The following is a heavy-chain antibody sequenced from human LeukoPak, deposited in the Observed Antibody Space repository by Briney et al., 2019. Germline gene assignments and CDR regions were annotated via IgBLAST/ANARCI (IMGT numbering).Heavy chain of an antibody. V-gene: IGHV4-39*07. J-gene: IGHJ4*02. D-gene: IGHD6-13*01. Sequence: SETLSLTCIVSGGSISSRNYYWGWIRQPPGKGLEWIGSFYYSGSTYYNPSLKSRVTISVDTSKNQFSLKLSSVTAADTAVHYCARGISSSWSSAAFQPFDYWGQGTLVTVSS. CDR2: FYYSGST. CDR1: GGSISSRNYY. CDR3: ARGISSSWSSAAFQPFDY.